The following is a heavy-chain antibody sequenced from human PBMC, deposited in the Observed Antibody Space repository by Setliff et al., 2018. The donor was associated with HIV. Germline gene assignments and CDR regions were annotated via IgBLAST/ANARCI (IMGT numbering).Heavy chain of an antibody. Sequence: SETLSLTCTVSGGSISSNSYYWGWIRQPPGKGLEWIGSIYYSGSTYNNPSLKSRVTISVDASKNQFSLKLSSVTAADTAVYYCARQGGHSGYGFYYYYYYMDVWGKGTTVTVSS. V-gene: IGHV4-39*01. J-gene: IGHJ6*03. CDR2: IYYSGST. CDR1: GGSISSNSYY. CDR3: ARQGGHSGYGFYYYYYYMDV. D-gene: IGHD5-12*01.